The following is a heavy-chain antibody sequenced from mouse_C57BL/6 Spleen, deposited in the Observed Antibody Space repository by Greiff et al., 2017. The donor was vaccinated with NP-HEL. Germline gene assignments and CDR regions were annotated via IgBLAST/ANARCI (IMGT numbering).Heavy chain of an antibody. CDR2: IYPGDGDT. CDR3: ARGGTVVAPYWYFDV. CDR1: GYAFSSSW. J-gene: IGHJ1*03. V-gene: IGHV1-82*01. Sequence: QVQLQHSGPELVKPGASVKISCKASGYAFSSSWMNWVKQRPGKGLEWIGRIYPGDGDTNYNGKFKGKATLTADKSSSTAYMQLSSLTSEDSAVYFCARGGTVVAPYWYFDVWGTGTTVTVSS. D-gene: IGHD1-1*01.